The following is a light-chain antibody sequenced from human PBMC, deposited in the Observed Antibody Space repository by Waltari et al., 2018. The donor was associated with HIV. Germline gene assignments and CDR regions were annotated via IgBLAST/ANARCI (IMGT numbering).Light chain of an antibody. Sequence: QSALTQPPSASGSPGQSVTISCTGTSGDVGDYNYVSWYQQHPGKAPKRMIYEVTKRPSGVPVRFSGSKSGNTASLTVSGLQAEDEADYYCASYAGSNNWVFGGGTKLTVL. CDR3: ASYAGSNNWV. CDR1: SGDVGDYNY. V-gene: IGLV2-8*01. J-gene: IGLJ3*02. CDR2: EVT.